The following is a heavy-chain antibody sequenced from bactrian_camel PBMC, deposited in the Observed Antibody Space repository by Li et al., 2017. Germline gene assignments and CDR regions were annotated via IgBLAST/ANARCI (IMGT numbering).Heavy chain of an antibody. V-gene: IGHV3S53*01. D-gene: IGHD2*01. J-gene: IGHJ4*01. CDR3: AADVCGGASHFLRRSANLEYNY. CDR1: RITYNPYC. Sequence: HVQLVESGGGSVQAGGSLRLSCVISRITYNPYCMGWFRQGPGKEREPVAVVGRDGSRNFAESVQGRFTISKDNAKNTLYLYMNSLKPEDTALYYCAADVCGGASHFLRRSANLEYNYRGQGTQVTVS. CDR2: VGRDGSR.